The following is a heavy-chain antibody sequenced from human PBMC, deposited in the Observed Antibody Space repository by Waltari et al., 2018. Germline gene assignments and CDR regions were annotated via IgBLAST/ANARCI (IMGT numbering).Heavy chain of an antibody. J-gene: IGHJ5*02. CDR1: GGSISGYY. CDR3: AREIDRGSGRWFDP. D-gene: IGHD6-25*01. Sequence: QVQLQESGPGLVKPSETLSLTCTVSGGSISGYYWNWIRQPAGNGVEWIGRVYTSGSTHYTLYLKSRVTMSVDTYKHQFYLKLRSATAADTAVYFCAREIDRGSGRWFDPWGQGTLVTVSS. V-gene: IGHV4-4*07. CDR2: VYTSGST.